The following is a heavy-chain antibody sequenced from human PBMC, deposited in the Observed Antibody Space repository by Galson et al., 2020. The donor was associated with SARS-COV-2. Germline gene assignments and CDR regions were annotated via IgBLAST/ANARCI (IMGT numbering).Heavy chain of an antibody. D-gene: IGHD3-22*01. J-gene: IGHJ3*02. CDR2: IYYSGST. CDR3: ARTYYYDSSGFDAFDI. CDR1: GGSISSYY. Sequence: ASETLSLTCTDSGGSISSYYWSWIRQPPGKGLEWIGYIYYSGSTNYNPSLKSRVTISVDTSKNQFSLKLSSVTAADTAVYYCARTYYYDSSGFDAFDIWGQGTMVTVSS. V-gene: IGHV4-59*01.